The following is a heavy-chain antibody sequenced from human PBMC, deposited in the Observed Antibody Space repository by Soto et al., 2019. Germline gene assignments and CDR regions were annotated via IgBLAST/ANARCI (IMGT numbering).Heavy chain of an antibody. CDR2: INSDGSST. CDR3: ARDYATMIVVNNFDY. J-gene: IGHJ4*02. Sequence: EVQLVESGGGLVQPGGSLRLSCAASGFTFSSYWMHWVRQAPGKGLVWVSRINSDGSSTSYADSVKGRFTISRDNAKNTLYLQMNSLRAEDTAVYYCARDYATMIVVNNFDYWGQGNLVTVSS. V-gene: IGHV3-74*01. CDR1: GFTFSSYW. D-gene: IGHD3-22*01.